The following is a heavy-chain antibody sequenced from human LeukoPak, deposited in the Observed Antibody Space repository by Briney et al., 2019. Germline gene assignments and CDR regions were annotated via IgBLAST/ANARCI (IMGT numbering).Heavy chain of an antibody. J-gene: IGHJ6*04. D-gene: IGHD2-21*01. V-gene: IGHV4-59*02. Sequence: PSETLSPTCRFIGGSVTGHSWTWIRQSPGKGLEGVGDIDYSGNTKENPSLKSRVSFSLDAPKNQFSLRLTSVTAADTAVYFCATLYCARGGCRNWNLDVWGTGTIVTVSS. CDR1: GGSVTGHS. CDR3: ATLYCARGGCRNWNLDV. CDR2: IDYSGNT.